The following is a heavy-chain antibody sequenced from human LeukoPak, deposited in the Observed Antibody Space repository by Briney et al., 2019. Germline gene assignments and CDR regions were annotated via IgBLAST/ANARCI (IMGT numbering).Heavy chain of an antibody. V-gene: IGHV3-21*01. CDR3: ARYPPHYDILTDYYTSGAFDI. Sequence: GGSLRLSCAASGFNFSCYSMNWVRQAPGKGLEWVSSISSSSSDIYYADSVKGRFTISRDNAKNSLYLQMNSLRAEDTAVYYCARYPPHYDILTDYYTSGAFDIWGQGTMVTVSS. CDR1: GFNFSCYS. CDR2: ISSSSSDI. D-gene: IGHD3-9*01. J-gene: IGHJ3*02.